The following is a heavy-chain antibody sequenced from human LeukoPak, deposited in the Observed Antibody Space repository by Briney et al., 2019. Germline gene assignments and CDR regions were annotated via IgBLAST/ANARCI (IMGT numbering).Heavy chain of an antibody. CDR1: GYSISSGYY. CDR2: IYHSGST. V-gene: IGHV4-38-2*02. D-gene: IGHD3-3*01. Sequence: SETLSLTCTVSGYSISSGYYWGWIRQPPGKGLEWIGSIYHSGSTNYNPSLKSRVTISVDKSKNQFSLKLSSVTAADTAVYYCARVPNYDFWSGYYYYMDVWGKGTTVTVSS. J-gene: IGHJ6*03. CDR3: ARVPNYDFWSGYYYYMDV.